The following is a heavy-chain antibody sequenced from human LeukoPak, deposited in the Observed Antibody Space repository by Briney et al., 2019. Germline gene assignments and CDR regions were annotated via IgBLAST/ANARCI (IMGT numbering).Heavy chain of an antibody. CDR3: AKDLNPYAPGPYYYYYCCMDV. D-gene: IGHD2-2*01. CDR1: RFIFSSYA. V-gene: IGHV3-23*01. J-gene: IGHJ6*03. CDR2: ISDSGGST. Sequence: GGSLSLSRAASRFIFSSYAMSWVRPAGGRGVEWVSPISDSGGSTFYADSVKGRFTTSRDNSKNTLYLQMNSLRAEDTAVYYCAKDLNPYAPGPYYYYYCCMDVWGKGTPVTVSS.